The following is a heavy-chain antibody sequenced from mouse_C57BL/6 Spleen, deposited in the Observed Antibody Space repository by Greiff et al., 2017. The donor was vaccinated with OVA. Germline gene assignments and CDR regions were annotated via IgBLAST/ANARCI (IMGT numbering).Heavy chain of an antibody. D-gene: IGHD1-1*01. CDR2: IYPGSGST. CDR1: GYTFTSYW. Sequence: QVQLQQSGAELVKPGASVKMSCKASGYTFTSYWITWVKQRPGQGLEWIGDIYPGSGSTNYNEKFKSKATLTLDTSSSTAYMQLSSLTSEDSAVYYCAREDYYGSSWFAYWGQGTLVTVSA. J-gene: IGHJ3*01. CDR3: AREDYYGSSWFAY. V-gene: IGHV1-55*01.